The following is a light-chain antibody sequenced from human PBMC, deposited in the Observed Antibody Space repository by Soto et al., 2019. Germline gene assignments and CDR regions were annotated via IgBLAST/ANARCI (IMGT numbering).Light chain of an antibody. CDR3: QSYDDSLRGRV. J-gene: IGLJ3*02. CDR2: GNN. V-gene: IGLV1-40*01. Sequence: QSVLTQPPSVSGAPGQRVTLSCTGSSSDMGAHYDVHWYQQLPGTAPKLLIYGNNTRPSGVPDRSSGSKSVTSASLAITGLHGEDEADYDCQSYDDSLRGRVFGGGTKRTVL. CDR1: SSDMGAHYD.